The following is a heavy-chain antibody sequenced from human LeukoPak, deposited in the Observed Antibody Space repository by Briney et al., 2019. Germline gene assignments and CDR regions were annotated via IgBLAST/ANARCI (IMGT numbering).Heavy chain of an antibody. V-gene: IGHV3-20*01. CDR1: GFTFDDYG. D-gene: IGHD3-10*01. CDR3: ARTRMRSGSYYRLAYYYGMDV. Sequence: GGSLRLSCVGSGFTFDDYGMSWVRQARGEGLEGVSGINWNGGRTGFADSGKGRFTISRDNAKDSLYLPMNSLRDEDTAWLHCARTRMRSGSYYRLAYYYGMDVWGQGTTVTVSS. CDR2: INWNGGRT. J-gene: IGHJ6*02.